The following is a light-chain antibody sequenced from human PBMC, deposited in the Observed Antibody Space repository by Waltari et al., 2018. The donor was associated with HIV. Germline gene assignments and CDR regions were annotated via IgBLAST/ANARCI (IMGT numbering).Light chain of an antibody. Sequence: QSALTQPASVSGSPGQSITISCTGTSSDVGHYKDVSWYQQHPGKAPKLMIYDVSDRPSWVSHRFSGSKSGNTASLPISGLQAEDEAHYYSSSYTSTHPLVFGGGTKLTVL. J-gene: IGLJ3*02. V-gene: IGLV2-14*03. CDR3: SSYTSTHPLV. CDR1: SSDVGHYKD. CDR2: DVS.